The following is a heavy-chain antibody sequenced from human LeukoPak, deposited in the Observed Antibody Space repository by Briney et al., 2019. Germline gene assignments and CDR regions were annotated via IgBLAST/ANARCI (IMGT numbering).Heavy chain of an antibody. CDR2: ISYDGSNK. D-gene: IGHD5-24*01. V-gene: IGHV3-30*18. J-gene: IGHJ3*02. CDR3: AKDLGDGYNLFAFDI. CDR1: GFTFSSYG. Sequence: GGSLRLSCAASGFTFSSYGMHWVRQAPGKGLEWVAVISYDGSNKYYADSVKGRFTISRDNSKNTLYLQMNSLRAEDTAVYYCAKDLGDGYNLFAFDIWGQGTMVTVSS.